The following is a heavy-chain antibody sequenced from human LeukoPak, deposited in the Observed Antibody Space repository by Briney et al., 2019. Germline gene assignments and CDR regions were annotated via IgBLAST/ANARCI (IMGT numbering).Heavy chain of an antibody. V-gene: IGHV3-23*01. Sequence: PAGGSLRLSCAASGFTFSSYAMSWVRRAPGKGLEWVSSISASGDGSYYALSVKGRFTISRDNSKNTLFLQMNSLRAEDTAVYYCAKATDDYSRRGIDYWGQGTLVTVSS. J-gene: IGHJ4*02. D-gene: IGHD4-11*01. CDR3: AKATDDYSRRGIDY. CDR1: GFTFSSYA. CDR2: ISASGDGS.